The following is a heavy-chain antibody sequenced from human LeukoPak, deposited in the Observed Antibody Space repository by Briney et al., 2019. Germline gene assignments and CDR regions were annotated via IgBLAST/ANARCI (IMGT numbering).Heavy chain of an antibody. CDR1: GYTFTGYY. D-gene: IGHD3-3*01. J-gene: IGHJ5*02. Sequence: ASVKVSCKASGYTFTGYYMHWVRQAPGQGLEWMGWINPSSGGTNYAQKFQGRVTMTRDTSISTAYMELSRLRSDDTAVYYCARSRFWSGSYNWFDPWGQGTLVTVSS. CDR2: INPSSGGT. V-gene: IGHV1-2*02. CDR3: ARSRFWSGSYNWFDP.